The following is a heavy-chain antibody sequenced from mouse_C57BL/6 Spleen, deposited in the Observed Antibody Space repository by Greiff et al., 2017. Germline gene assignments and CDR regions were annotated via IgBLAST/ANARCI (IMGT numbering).Heavy chain of an antibody. CDR3: ARNLGYYGSRNYYAMDY. D-gene: IGHD1-1*01. CDR2: IWSGGST. J-gene: IGHJ4*01. CDR1: GFSLTSYG. Sequence: VKLVESGPGLVQPSQSLSITCTVSGFSLTSYGVHWVRQSPGKGLEWLGVIWSGGSTDYNAAFISRLSISKDNSKSQVFFKMNSLQADDTAIYYCARNLGYYGSRNYYAMDYWGQGTSVTVSS. V-gene: IGHV2-2*01.